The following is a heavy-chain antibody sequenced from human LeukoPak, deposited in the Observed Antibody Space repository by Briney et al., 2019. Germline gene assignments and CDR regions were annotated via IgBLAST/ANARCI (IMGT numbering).Heavy chain of an antibody. J-gene: IGHJ4*02. CDR3: ARRSSYGGVDY. CDR2: IYYSGST. D-gene: IGHD4-23*01. Sequence: SETLSLTCAVSGGSISSYYWSWIRQPPGKGLEWIGYIYYSGSTNYNPSLKSRVTISVDTSKNQFSLKLSSVTAADTAVYYCARRSSYGGVDYWGQGTLVTVSS. V-gene: IGHV4-59*08. CDR1: GGSISSYY.